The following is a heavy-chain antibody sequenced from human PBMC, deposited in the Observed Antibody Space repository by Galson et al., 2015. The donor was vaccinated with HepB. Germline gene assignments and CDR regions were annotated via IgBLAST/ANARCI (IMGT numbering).Heavy chain of an antibody. V-gene: IGHV4-59*11. CDR1: GGSMRSHY. CDR3: ARANDSSGFDS. J-gene: IGHJ4*02. Sequence: ETLSLTCSVSGGSMRSHYWNWIRHPPGKGLAWVGFIYYSGTTNYNPSLKSRVTISVDTSRNQFSLKLRSVTAADTAVYFCARANDSSGFDSWGQGTLVTVSS. CDR2: IYYSGTT. D-gene: IGHD3-22*01.